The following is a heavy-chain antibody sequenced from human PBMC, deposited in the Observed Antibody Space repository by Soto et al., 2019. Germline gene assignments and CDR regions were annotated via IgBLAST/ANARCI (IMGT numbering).Heavy chain of an antibody. CDR2: IYSGGTT. V-gene: IGHV3-53*01. Sequence: GGSLRLSCAASGFTVSSNYMSWVRQAPGKGPEWVSVIYSGGTTCYADSVKGRFTISRDNSKNTLYLQMNSLRAEDTAVYYCARVEYCSGGSCFYWYFDLWGRGTLVTVSS. J-gene: IGHJ2*01. CDR1: GFTVSSNY. D-gene: IGHD2-15*01. CDR3: ARVEYCSGGSCFYWYFDL.